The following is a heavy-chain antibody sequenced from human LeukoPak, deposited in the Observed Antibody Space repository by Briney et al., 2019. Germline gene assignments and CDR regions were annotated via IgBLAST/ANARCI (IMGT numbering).Heavy chain of an antibody. D-gene: IGHD3-10*01. CDR1: GGSIGSDDYF. J-gene: IGHJ6*02. Sequence: SQTLSLTCTVSGGSIGSDDYFWTWIRQPPGKGLEWLGYVYYSGTTNYNPSFKGRVTISMDTPLNQFSLKMRSVTAADTAVYYCARGSSYFAVDVWGQGTTVTVSS. CDR2: VYYSGTT. CDR3: ARGSSYFAVDV. V-gene: IGHV4-30-4*01.